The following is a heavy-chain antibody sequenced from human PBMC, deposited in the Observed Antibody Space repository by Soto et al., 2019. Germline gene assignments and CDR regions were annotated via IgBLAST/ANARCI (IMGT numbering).Heavy chain of an antibody. V-gene: IGHV4-31*03. J-gene: IGHJ6*02. D-gene: IGHD2-2*03. CDR1: GGSISSGGYY. CDR3: ARLNGYCISTNCHGYYGMDV. CDR2: IYYSGNT. Sequence: SETLSLTCTVSGGSISSGGYYWSWIRQHPGKGLEWIRYIYYSGNTYYNPSLKSRVTISVDTSKNEFSLRLSSVTAADTAVYYCARLNGYCISTNCHGYYGMDVWGQGTTVTVSS.